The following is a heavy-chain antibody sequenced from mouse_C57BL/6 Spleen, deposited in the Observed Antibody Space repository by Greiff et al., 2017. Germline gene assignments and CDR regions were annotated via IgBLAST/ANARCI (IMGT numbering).Heavy chain of an antibody. V-gene: IGHV5-17*01. CDR3: AREVVATDY. CDR2: ISSGSSSI. CDR1: GFTFSDYG. D-gene: IGHD1-1*01. Sequence: EVKLMESGGGLVKPGGSLTLSCAASGFTFSDYGMHWVRQAPEKGLEWVAYISSGSSSIYYADTVKGRFTITRDNAKNTLFLKMTSLRSEDTAMYYCAREVVATDYWGQGTTLTVSS. J-gene: IGHJ2*01.